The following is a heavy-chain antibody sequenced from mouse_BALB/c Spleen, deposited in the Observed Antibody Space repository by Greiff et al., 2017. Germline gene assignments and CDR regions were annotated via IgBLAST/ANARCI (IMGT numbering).Heavy chain of an antibody. V-gene: IGHV3-2*02. Sequence: EVKLQESGPGLVKPSQSLSLTCTVTGYSITSDYAWNWIRQFPGNKLEWMGYISYSGSTSYNPSLKSRISITRDTSKNQFFLQLNSVTTEDTATYYCAREGGASYAMDDWGQGTSVTVSS. CDR3: AREGGASYAMDD. D-gene: IGHD3-1*01. CDR2: ISYSGST. J-gene: IGHJ4*01. CDR1: GYSITSDYA.